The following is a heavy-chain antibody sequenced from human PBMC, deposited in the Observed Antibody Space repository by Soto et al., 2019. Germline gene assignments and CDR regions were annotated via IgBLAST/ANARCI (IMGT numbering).Heavy chain of an antibody. CDR1: GGSISSGGYY. D-gene: IGHD2-21*02. CDR3: ARDCGGDCYAGGTEYYYYGMDV. V-gene: IGHV4-31*03. CDR2: IYYSGST. J-gene: IGHJ6*02. Sequence: LSLTCTVSGGSISSGGYYWSWIRQHPGKGLEWIGYIYYSGSTYYNPSLKSRVTISVDTSKNQFSLKLSSVTAADTAVYYCARDCGGDCYAGGTEYYYYGMDVWGQGTTVTVSS.